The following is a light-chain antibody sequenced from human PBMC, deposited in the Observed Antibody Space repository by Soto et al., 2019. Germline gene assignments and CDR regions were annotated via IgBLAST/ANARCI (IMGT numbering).Light chain of an antibody. V-gene: IGKV3-20*01. CDR2: GAS. CDR1: QSVSSSY. Sequence: EIVLTQSPGTLSLSPGERATLSCRASQSVSSSYLAWYQQKPGQAPRLLMYGASSRATGIPDRFSGSGSGTDFTLTIGRLEPEDFAVYYCQQYGSSPPITFGQGTRLEIK. CDR3: QQYGSSPPIT. J-gene: IGKJ5*01.